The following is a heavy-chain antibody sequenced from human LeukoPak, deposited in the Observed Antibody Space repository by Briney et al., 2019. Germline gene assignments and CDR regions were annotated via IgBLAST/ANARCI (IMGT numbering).Heavy chain of an antibody. J-gene: IGHJ4*02. D-gene: IGHD6-13*01. CDR1: GGSISSYY. V-gene: IGHV4-59*08. CDR3: ARQVGSSSWYGPPDY. Sequence: SETLSLTCTVSGGSISSYYWSWIRQPPGKGLEWIGYIYYSGSTNYNPSLKSRVTISVDTSKNQFSLKLSSVAAADTAVHYCARQVGSSSWYGPPDYWGQGTLVTVSS. CDR2: IYYSGST.